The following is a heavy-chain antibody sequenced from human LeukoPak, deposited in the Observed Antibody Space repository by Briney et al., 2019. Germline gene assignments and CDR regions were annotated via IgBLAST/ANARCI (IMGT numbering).Heavy chain of an antibody. CDR3: ARDGNVETAMVRDFFYYYMDV. V-gene: IGHV1-46*01. D-gene: IGHD5-18*01. Sequence: ASVKVSCKASGYTFTSYGISWVRQAPGQGLEWMGIINPSGGSTIYAQKFRGRVTMTRDMSTSTVYMEVSSLRSEDMAVYYCARDGNVETAMVRDFFYYYMDVWGKGTTVTVSS. J-gene: IGHJ6*03. CDR1: GYTFTSYG. CDR2: INPSGGST.